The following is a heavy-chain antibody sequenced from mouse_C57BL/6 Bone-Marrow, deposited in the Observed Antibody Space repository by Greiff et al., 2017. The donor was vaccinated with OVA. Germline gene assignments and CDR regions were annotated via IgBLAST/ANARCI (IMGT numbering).Heavy chain of an antibody. Sequence: VKLVEPGAELMKPGASVKLSCKATGYTFTGYWIEWVKQRPGHGLEWIGEILPGSGSTNYNEKFKGKATLTADTSSNTAYMQLSSLTTEDSDSDCCASYSSNDDYWGQGTTLTVSS. CDR3: ASYSSNDDY. J-gene: IGHJ2*01. D-gene: IGHD1-1*01. CDR2: ILPGSGST. V-gene: IGHV1-9*01. CDR1: GYTFTGYW.